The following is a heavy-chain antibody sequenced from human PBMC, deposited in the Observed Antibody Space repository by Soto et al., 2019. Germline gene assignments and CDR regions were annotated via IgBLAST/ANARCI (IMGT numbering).Heavy chain of an antibody. CDR3: ARGAQIGYSPFLGMDV. J-gene: IGHJ6*02. CDR2: VHDSGST. V-gene: IGHV4-59*01. CDR1: GGSINNYY. D-gene: IGHD3-22*01. Sequence: QVQLQESGPGLVKPSETLSLTCTVSGGSINNYYRTWVRQAPGKGLEWIGYVHDSGSTVYNPSLKGRVTMSLDAFKNQCSLNLSYVAAADTAVYYCARGAQIGYSPFLGMDVWGQGTMATVSS.